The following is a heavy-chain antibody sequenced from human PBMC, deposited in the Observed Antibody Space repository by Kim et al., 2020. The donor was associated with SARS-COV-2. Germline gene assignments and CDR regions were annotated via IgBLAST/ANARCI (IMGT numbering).Heavy chain of an antibody. Sequence: SGSTNYNPSLKSRVTISVDTSKNQFSLKLSSVTAADTAVYYCARGVLTDPWGQGTLVTVSS. CDR3: ARGVLTDP. D-gene: IGHD2-8*01. J-gene: IGHJ5*02. V-gene: IGHV4-59*09. CDR2: SGST.